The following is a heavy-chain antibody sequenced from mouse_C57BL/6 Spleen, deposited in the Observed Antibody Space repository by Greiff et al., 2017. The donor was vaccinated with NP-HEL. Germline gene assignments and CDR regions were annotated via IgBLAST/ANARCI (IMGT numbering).Heavy chain of an antibody. CDR3: VRLGLDYYGSSYDYYAMDY. CDR2: IRSKSSNYAT. CDR1: GFTFNTYA. V-gene: IGHV10-3*01. Sequence: EVQVVESGGGLVQPKGSLKLSCAASGFTFNTYAMHWVRQAPGKGLEWVARIRSKSSNYATYYADSVKDRFTISRDDSQSMLYLQMNNLKTEDTAMYYCVRLGLDYYGSSYDYYAMDYWGQGTSVTVSS. D-gene: IGHD1-1*01. J-gene: IGHJ4*01.